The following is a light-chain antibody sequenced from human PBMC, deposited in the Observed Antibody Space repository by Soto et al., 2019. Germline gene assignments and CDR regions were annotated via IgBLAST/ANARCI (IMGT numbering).Light chain of an antibody. V-gene: IGKV1-39*01. CDR1: QGISTY. J-gene: IGKJ1*01. CDR2: AAS. CDR3: QQGFTTPWT. Sequence: DIQMTQSPPSLSASVGDRLTITCRASQGISTYLNWYRQKPGKAPELLIYAASSLQSGVPSRFSGSGSATDFTLTIGSLQPEESATYYCQQGFTTPWTFGQGTKVEIK.